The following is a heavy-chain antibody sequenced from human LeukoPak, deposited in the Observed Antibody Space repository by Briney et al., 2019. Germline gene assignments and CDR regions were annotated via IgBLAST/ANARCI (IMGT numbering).Heavy chain of an antibody. J-gene: IGHJ5*02. D-gene: IGHD1-1*01. Sequence: PSETLSLTCTVSGGSISSSSYYWGWIRQPPGKGLEWIGSIYYSGSTYYNPSLKNRVTISVDTSKNQFSLKLSSVTAADTAVYYSARHHNEYGWFDPWGQGTLVTVSS. CDR2: IYYSGST. CDR1: GGSISSSSYY. CDR3: ARHHNEYGWFDP. V-gene: IGHV4-39*01.